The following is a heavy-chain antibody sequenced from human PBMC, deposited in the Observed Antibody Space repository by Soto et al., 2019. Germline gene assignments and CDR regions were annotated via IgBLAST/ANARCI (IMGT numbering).Heavy chain of an antibody. D-gene: IGHD2-15*01. V-gene: IGHV4-59*08. J-gene: IGHJ6*02. Sequence: SETLSLTCTVSGGSLSPHYWSWIRQPPGKGLEWIGYIYYSGSTNYNPSLKSRVTISVDTSKNQFSLKLSSVTAADTAVYYCARHGRTVVTDPTRLNYYYYGMDVWGQGTTVTVSS. CDR1: GGSLSPHY. CDR2: IYYSGST. CDR3: ARHGRTVVTDPTRLNYYYYGMDV.